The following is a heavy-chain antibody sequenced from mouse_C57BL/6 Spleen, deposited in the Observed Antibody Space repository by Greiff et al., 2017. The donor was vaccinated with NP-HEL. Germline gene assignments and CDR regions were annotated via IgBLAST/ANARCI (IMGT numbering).Heavy chain of an antibody. Sequence: QVQLKESGPELVKPGASVKLSCKASGYTFTSYDINWVKQRPGQGLEWIGWIYPRDGSTKYNEKFKGKATLTVDTSSSTAYMELHSLTSEDSAVYFCARFRAQATYYFDYWGQGTTLTVSS. CDR1: GYTFTSYD. CDR2: IYPRDGST. CDR3: ARFRAQATYYFDY. J-gene: IGHJ2*01. V-gene: IGHV1-85*01. D-gene: IGHD3-2*02.